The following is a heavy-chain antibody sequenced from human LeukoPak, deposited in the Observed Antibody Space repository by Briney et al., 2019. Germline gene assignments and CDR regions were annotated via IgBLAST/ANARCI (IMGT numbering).Heavy chain of an antibody. CDR1: GRSLRGHF. CDR2: IHSGGST. D-gene: IGHD3-16*01. V-gene: IGHV4-59*11. Sequence: AETLTLTCTVSGRSLRGHFWSWFRRPPGKGLENFAYIHSGGSTNYNPPYKSRCIVSLEISKNQFSLSLSSVTAADTAVYYWARDPGEAEWYNFGFWGQEILVSVSS. CDR3: ARDPGEAEWYNFGF. J-gene: IGHJ4*02.